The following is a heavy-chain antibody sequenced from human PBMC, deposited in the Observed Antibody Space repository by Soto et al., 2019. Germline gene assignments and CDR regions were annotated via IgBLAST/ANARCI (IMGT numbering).Heavy chain of an antibody. CDR2: IIPIFGTA. J-gene: IGHJ6*02. V-gene: IGHV1-69*13. CDR1: GGTFSSYA. CDR3: ATPIYCSSTSCYTWDRFPDYGMDV. D-gene: IGHD2-2*02. Sequence: ASVKVSCKASGGTFSSYAISWVRQAPGQGLEWMGGIIPIFGTANYAQKFQGRVTITADESTSTAYMELSSLRSEDTAVYYCATPIYCSSTSCYTWDRFPDYGMDVWGQGTTVTVSS.